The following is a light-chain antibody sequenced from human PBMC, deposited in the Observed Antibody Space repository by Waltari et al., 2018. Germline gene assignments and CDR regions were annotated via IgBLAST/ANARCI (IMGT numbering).Light chain of an antibody. V-gene: IGKV3-11*01. CDR1: QSISVY. CDR2: YAS. CDR3: QHRSTWPH. Sequence: EVVLTQSPATLSLSPGESATLSCRASQSISVYVAWYQQRPGQPPRLLIHYASIRATGIPARFSGSGSGTDFTLTIDTLEPEDFAIYYCQHRSTWPHFAGGTKVEVK. J-gene: IGKJ4*01.